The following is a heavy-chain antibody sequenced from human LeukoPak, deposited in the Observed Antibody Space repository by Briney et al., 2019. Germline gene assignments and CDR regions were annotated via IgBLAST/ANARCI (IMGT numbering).Heavy chain of an antibody. CDR2: INYSETT. V-gene: IGHV4-59*01. CDR1: GGSISTYS. Sequence: SETLSLTCTVSGGSISTYSCSWIRQPPGKGLEWIGFINYSETTNYNPSLKSRVTISIDTSKNQFSLKLTSVTAADTAVYYCARGRDCWGQGTLVTVSS. CDR3: ARGRDC. J-gene: IGHJ4*02.